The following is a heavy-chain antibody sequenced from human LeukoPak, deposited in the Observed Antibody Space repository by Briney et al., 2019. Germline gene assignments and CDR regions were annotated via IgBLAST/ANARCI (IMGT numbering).Heavy chain of an antibody. CDR3: AKSHDSSGSDY. J-gene: IGHJ4*02. CDR1: GFTFSTYW. V-gene: IGHV3-23*01. CDR2: ISGSGGST. D-gene: IGHD3-22*01. Sequence: GGSLRLSCAASGFTFSTYWMHWVRQAPGKGLEWVSAISGSGGSTYYADSVKGRFTISRDNSKNTLYMQMNSLRAEDTAVYYCAKSHDSSGSDYWGQGTLVTVSS.